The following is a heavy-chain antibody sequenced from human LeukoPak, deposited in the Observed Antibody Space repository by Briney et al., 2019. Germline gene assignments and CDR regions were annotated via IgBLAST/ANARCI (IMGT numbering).Heavy chain of an antibody. Sequence: GGSLRLSCAASGFSFSSYNMNWVRQTPGKGLEWVSSITSSSTYTFYADSVKGRFTTSRDNARNSLYLQMNSLRAEDTAVYYCGRDGSSGWYRGWFDPWSQGTLVTVSS. CDR1: GFSFSSYN. CDR3: GRDGSSGWYRGWFDP. J-gene: IGHJ5*02. V-gene: IGHV3-21*01. D-gene: IGHD6-19*01. CDR2: ITSSSTYT.